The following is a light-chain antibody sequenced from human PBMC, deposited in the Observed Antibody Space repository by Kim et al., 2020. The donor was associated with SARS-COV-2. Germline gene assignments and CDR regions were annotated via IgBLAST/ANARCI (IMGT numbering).Light chain of an antibody. CDR2: GND. Sequence: GPRVTISCSGSSSNTESNTVNWYQQLPGTAPKLLIYGNDQRPSGVPDRCSGSNSGTTASLAISGLQSEDEADYYCATWDDSLNGWVFGGGTQLTVL. CDR1: SSNTESNT. CDR3: ATWDDSLNGWV. V-gene: IGLV1-44*01. J-gene: IGLJ3*02.